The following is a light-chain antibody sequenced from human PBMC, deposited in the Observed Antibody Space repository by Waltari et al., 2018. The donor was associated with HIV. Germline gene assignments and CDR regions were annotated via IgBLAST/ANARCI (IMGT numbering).Light chain of an antibody. CDR2: GNN. Sequence: QSVLTQPPSVSGAPGQRVTVSCTGSASNIGDGYDVHWYQKLPGTAPKLFINGNNNRPSGVPDRFSVSKSGASASLAITGLQGEDEGDYYCQTYDTDLKTYVFGSGTKVTVL. J-gene: IGLJ1*01. CDR3: QTYDTDLKTYV. V-gene: IGLV1-40*01. CDR1: ASNIGDGYD.